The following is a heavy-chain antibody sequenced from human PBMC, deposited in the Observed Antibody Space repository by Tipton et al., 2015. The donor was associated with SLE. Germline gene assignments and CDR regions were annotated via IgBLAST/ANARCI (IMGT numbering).Heavy chain of an antibody. CDR2: ISASGGGT. V-gene: IGHV3-23*01. CDR3: AKARSSGWYEETFDY. D-gene: IGHD6-19*01. J-gene: IGHJ4*02. CDR1: GFSFSNYA. Sequence: GSLRLSCAASGFSFSNYAMSWVRQAPGKGLEWVAGISASGGGTNFADSVKGRFTISRDNSKNTVYLQMNSLRAEDTALYYCAKARSSGWYEETFDYWGQGTLVTVSS.